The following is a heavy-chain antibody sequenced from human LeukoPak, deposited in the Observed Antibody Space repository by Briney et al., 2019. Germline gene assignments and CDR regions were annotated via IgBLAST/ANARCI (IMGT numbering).Heavy chain of an antibody. D-gene: IGHD6-25*01. CDR2: VYHSGSSGST. V-gene: IGHV4-59*08. CDR3: EGHQRLAWFDT. Sequence: PSETLSLTCTVSGSCITSYDWTCVRQPPGKGLEWICYVYHSGSSGSTNYAPSPKSRVTISLDMSKNQVSLKLSSVTAADTALYYCEGHQRLAWFDTWGQGTLVTVSS. J-gene: IGHJ5*02. CDR1: GSCITSYD.